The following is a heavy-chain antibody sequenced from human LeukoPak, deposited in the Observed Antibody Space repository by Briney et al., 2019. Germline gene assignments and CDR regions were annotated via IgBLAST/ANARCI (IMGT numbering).Heavy chain of an antibody. CDR3: ARGGSSAYFDN. CDR1: GFTFSSYS. D-gene: IGHD1-26*01. V-gene: IGHV3-48*02. J-gene: IGHJ4*02. CDR2: ISGSGSTI. Sequence: GGSLRLSCAASGFTFSSYSMNWVRQAPGKGLEGVSYISGSGSTIYYADSVKGRLTISRDNAKNSLYPQMNSLRDEDTAVYYCARGGSSAYFDNWGQGTLVTVSS.